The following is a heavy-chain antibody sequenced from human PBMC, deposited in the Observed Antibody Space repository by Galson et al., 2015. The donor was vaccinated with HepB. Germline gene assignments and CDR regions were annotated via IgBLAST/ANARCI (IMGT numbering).Heavy chain of an antibody. V-gene: IGHV3-13*01. Sequence: SLRLSCAASESTFRTYDMHWVRQVIGKGLEWVSIIGTDGDTYYAGSVMGRFTISRDNSKNTLYLQMSSLRAEDTAVYYCVKDGLFGVVVTAARALYGYWGQGTLVTVSS. J-gene: IGHJ4*02. CDR3: VKDGLFGVVVTAARALYGY. CDR2: IGTDGDT. CDR1: ESTFRTYD. D-gene: IGHD2-21*02.